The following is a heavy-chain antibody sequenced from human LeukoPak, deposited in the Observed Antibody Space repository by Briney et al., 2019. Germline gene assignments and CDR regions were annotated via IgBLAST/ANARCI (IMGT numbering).Heavy chain of an antibody. V-gene: IGHV5-51*01. Sequence: GQSLKISCQGSGYSFTSYWIGWVRQMPGKGLEWMGIIYPGESDTRYSPSFQGEVTISADKSISTAYLQWSSLKASDTAVYFCARWLAHCSSASCYQPFDYWGQGTLVTVSS. CDR3: ARWLAHCSSASCYQPFDY. CDR1: GYSFTSYW. J-gene: IGHJ4*02. CDR2: IYPGESDT. D-gene: IGHD2-2*01.